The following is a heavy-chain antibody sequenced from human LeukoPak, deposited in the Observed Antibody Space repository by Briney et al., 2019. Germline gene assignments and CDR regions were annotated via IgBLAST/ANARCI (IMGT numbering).Heavy chain of an antibody. CDR2: ISSSSSYI. D-gene: IGHD5-18*01. CDR1: GFTFSSYS. CDR3: ARGSGYSYGYFQH. Sequence: PGGSLRLSCAASGFTFSSYSMNWVRQAPWKGLEWVSSISSSSSYIYYADSVKGRFTISRDNAKNSLYLQMNSLRAEDTAVYYCARGSGYSYGYFQHWGQGTLVTVSS. J-gene: IGHJ1*01. V-gene: IGHV3-21*01.